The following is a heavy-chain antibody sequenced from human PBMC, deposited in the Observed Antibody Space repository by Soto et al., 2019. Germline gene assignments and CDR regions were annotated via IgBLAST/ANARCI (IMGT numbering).Heavy chain of an antibody. CDR3: ARDSSGYYGMDV. CDR1: GFSLSTRGMG. Sequence: QITLKESGPTLVKPTQTLTLTCTVSGFSLSTRGMGVGWIRQPPGKALEWLALIYWDDDKRYSPSLKSRLTRTKDTSKNQVVLTRTNVDPVDTGTYYCARDSSGYYGMDVWGQGTTVTVSS. D-gene: IGHD6-6*01. J-gene: IGHJ6*02. V-gene: IGHV2-5*02. CDR2: IYWDDDK.